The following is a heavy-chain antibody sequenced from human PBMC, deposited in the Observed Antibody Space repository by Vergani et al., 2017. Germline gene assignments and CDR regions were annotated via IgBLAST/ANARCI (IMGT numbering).Heavy chain of an antibody. CDR2: IWYDGSNK. D-gene: IGHD3-9*01. Sequence: QVQLVESGGGVVQPGRSLRLSCAASGFTFSSYGMHWVRQAPGKGLEWVAVIWYDGSNKYYADSVKGRFTISRDNSKNTLYLQMNSLRAEDTAVYYCARDPPGYDILTGYPDYWGQGTLVTVSS. CDR1: GFTFSSYG. CDR3: ARDPPGYDILTGYPDY. J-gene: IGHJ4*02. V-gene: IGHV3-33*08.